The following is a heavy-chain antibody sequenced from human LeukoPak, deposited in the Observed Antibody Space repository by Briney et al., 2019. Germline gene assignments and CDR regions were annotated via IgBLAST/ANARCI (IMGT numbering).Heavy chain of an antibody. CDR3: ALEMATIEGAFDI. D-gene: IGHD5-24*01. CDR2: ISSSSSYI. Sequence: GGSLRLSCAASGFTFSSYAMSWVRQAPGKGLEWVSSISSSSSYIYYADSVKGRFTISRDNAKNSLYLQMNSLRAEDTAVYYCALEMATIEGAFDIWGQGTMVTVSS. V-gene: IGHV3-21*01. J-gene: IGHJ3*02. CDR1: GFTFSSYA.